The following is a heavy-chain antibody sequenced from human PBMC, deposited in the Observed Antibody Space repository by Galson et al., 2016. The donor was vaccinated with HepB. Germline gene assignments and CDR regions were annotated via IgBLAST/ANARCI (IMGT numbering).Heavy chain of an antibody. D-gene: IGHD4-11*01. J-gene: IGHJ5*02. Sequence: SLRLSCAVSGFTFSNHQMHWIRRVPGKGLMWVARIEGDGTSPKYAASVEGRFIISSDRAENTVYLQMNRLRAEDTALYYCARDLSVSDRWGQGTLATVSP. CDR1: GFTFSNHQ. CDR3: ARDLSVSDR. V-gene: IGHV3-74*01. CDR2: IEGDGTSP.